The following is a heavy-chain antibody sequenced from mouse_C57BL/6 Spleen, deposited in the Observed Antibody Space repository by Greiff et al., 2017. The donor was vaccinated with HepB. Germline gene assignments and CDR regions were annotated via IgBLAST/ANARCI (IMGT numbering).Heavy chain of an antibody. V-gene: IGHV1-82*01. CDR2: IYPGDGDT. CDR3: ARYYGSSSYFDY. D-gene: IGHD1-1*01. CDR1: GYAFSSSW. J-gene: IGHJ2*01. Sequence: QVQLQQSGAELARPGASVKLSCKASGYAFSSSWLNWVKQRPGKGLEWIGRIYPGDGDTNYNGKFKGKATLTADKSSSTAYMQLSSLTSEDSAVYFCARYYGSSSYFDYWGQGTTLTVSS.